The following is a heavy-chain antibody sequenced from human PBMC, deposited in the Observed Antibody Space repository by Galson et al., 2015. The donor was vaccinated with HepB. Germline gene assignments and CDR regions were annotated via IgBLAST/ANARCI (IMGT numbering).Heavy chain of an antibody. CDR2: IIPILGIA. D-gene: IGHD2-21*01. Sequence: SVKVSCKASGGTFSSYAISWVRQAPGQGLEWMGRIIPILGIANYAQKFQGRVTITADKSTSTAYMELSSLRSEDTAVYYCARDYSPYCGGDCPFAPGDYWGQGTLVTVSS. J-gene: IGHJ4*02. V-gene: IGHV1-69*04. CDR1: GGTFSSYA. CDR3: ARDYSPYCGGDCPFAPGDY.